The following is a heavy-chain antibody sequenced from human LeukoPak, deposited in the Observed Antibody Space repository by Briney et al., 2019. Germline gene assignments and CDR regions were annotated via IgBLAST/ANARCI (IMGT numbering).Heavy chain of an antibody. J-gene: IGHJ4*02. Sequence: ASVKVSCKASGYTFTGYHMHWVRQAPGQGLEWMGWINPNSGGTNYAQKFQGRVTMTRDTSISTAYMELSRLRSDDTAVYYCARVREFHDYGDYWGQGTLVTVSS. CDR3: ARVREFHDYGDY. V-gene: IGHV1-2*02. D-gene: IGHD3-10*01. CDR1: GYTFTGYH. CDR2: INPNSGGT.